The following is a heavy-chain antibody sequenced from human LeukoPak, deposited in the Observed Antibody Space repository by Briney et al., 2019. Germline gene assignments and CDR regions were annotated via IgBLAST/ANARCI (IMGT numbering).Heavy chain of an antibody. D-gene: IGHD1-1*01. J-gene: IGHJ3*01. CDR1: GFTFYKFA. CDR2: ITSGADT. Sequence: GGSLRLSCAASGFTFYKFAMSWVRQAPGKGLQGVSTITSGADTYYADSVKGRFSISRDNSRNTVSVQMHSLRADDTAVYFCAKGDNFGRVADAFDSWGQGTMVTVSS. CDR3: AKGDNFGRVADAFDS. V-gene: IGHV3-23*01.